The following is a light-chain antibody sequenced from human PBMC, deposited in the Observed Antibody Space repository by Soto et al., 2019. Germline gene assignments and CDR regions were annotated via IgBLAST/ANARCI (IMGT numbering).Light chain of an antibody. CDR2: DAS. V-gene: IGKV3-11*01. J-gene: IGKJ2*01. CDR3: QQRSNWPPRT. CDR1: QSVSTY. Sequence: EIVLTQSPATLSLSPGERATLSCRASQSVSTYLAWYQQKPGQAPRLLIYDASNRATGIPGRFSGGGSGTDFTLTISSLEPEDFAVYYCQQRSNWPPRTFGQGTKLEIK.